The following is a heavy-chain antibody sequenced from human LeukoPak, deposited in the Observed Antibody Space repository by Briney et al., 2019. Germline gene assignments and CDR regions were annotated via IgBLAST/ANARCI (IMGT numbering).Heavy chain of an antibody. CDR3: ARGSLRDITMIVVIRAYYYYYMDV. Sequence: GASVKVSCKASGYTFTSYDINWVRQATGQGLEWMGWMNPNSGNTGYAQKFQGRVTMTRNTSISTAYMELSSLRSEDTAVYYCARGSLRDITMIVVIRAYYYYYMDVWGKGTTVTISS. V-gene: IGHV1-8*01. CDR2: MNPNSGNT. J-gene: IGHJ6*03. D-gene: IGHD3-22*01. CDR1: GYTFTSYD.